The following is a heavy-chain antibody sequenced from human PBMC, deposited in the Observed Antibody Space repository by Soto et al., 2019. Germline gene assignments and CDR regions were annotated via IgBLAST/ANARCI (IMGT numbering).Heavy chain of an antibody. CDR2: SSSDGSST. CDR3: ARSGAVTGLQY. CDR1: GFTFSSYW. Sequence: EVQLVESGGGSVQPGGSLRLSCEASGFTFSSYWMHWVRQSPGQGLVWVSRSSSDGSSTSYGDAVKGRFTVSRDNAKNTLYLQMSSLRAEDTAMYYCARSGAVTGLQYWGQGTLVSVSS. J-gene: IGHJ4*02. V-gene: IGHV3-74*02. D-gene: IGHD6-19*01.